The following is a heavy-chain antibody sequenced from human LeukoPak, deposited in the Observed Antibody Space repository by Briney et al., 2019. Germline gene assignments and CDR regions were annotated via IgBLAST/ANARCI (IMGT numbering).Heavy chain of an antibody. Sequence: GGSLRLSCEASGFTFDDYGMSWVRHPPGKGVEWVSGINRNGGSTDYADSVKGRFTISRDNAKNSHFLQMNSLRVEDTALYYCARGFRNGPFDCWGQGTLVTVSS. D-gene: IGHD2-8*01. CDR3: ARGFRNGPFDC. CDR1: GFTFDDYG. V-gene: IGHV3-20*04. CDR2: INRNGGST. J-gene: IGHJ4*02.